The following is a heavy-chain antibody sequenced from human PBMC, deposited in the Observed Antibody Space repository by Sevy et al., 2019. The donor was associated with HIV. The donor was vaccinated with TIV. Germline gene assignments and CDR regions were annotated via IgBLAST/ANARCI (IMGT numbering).Heavy chain of an antibody. CDR2: ISGSGGRGDKT. CDR1: GFTFSSYA. V-gene: IGHV3-23*01. J-gene: IGHJ4*02. D-gene: IGHD3-22*01. Sequence: GGSLRLSCAASGFTFSSYAMNWVRQAPGKGLEWVSGISGSGGRGDKTNYAYSVKGRFTISRDDSKNSLYLQLNSLRAEDTAIYYCARKYDSSGYFDYWGQGTLVTVSS. CDR3: ARKYDSSGYFDY.